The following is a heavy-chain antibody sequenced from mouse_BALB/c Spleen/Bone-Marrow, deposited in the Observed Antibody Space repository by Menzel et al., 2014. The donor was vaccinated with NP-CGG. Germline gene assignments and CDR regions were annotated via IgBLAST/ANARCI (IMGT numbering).Heavy chain of an antibody. J-gene: IGHJ3*01. CDR1: GYTFTSYW. V-gene: IGHV1-7*01. CDR2: INPSTDYT. CDR3: ARRAYGGSYGFAY. Sequence: VQLQQSGAELAKPGASLKMSCKASGYTFTSYWMHWVKLRPGQGLEWIGYINPSTDYTEYNQKFKDKATLTADKSSSTAFMQLSSLTSEDSAVYYCARRAYGGSYGFAYWGQGTLVTVSA. D-gene: IGHD1-1*01.